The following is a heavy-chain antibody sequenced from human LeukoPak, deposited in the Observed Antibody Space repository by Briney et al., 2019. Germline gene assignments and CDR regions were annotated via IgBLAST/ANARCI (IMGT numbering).Heavy chain of an antibody. J-gene: IGHJ6*03. Sequence: PGGSLRLSCAASGFTFSSYSMNWVRQAPGKGLEWVSYISSSSSTIYYADSVKGRFTISRDNAKNSLYLQMNSLRAEDTAVYYCARVHNGARNYYMDVWGKGTTVTVSS. D-gene: IGHD2-8*01. CDR1: GFTFSSYS. V-gene: IGHV3-48*01. CDR3: ARVHNGARNYYMDV. CDR2: ISSSSSTI.